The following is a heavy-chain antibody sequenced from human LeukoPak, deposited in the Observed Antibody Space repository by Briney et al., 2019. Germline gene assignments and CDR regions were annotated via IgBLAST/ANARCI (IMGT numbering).Heavy chain of an antibody. CDR2: IYPGDSDT. CDR1: GYSFTDSW. V-gene: IGHV5-51*01. D-gene: IGHD5-18*01. CDR3: ARQGSGYSPTYYYYMDV. J-gene: IGHJ6*03. Sequence: PGESLKISCKGSGYSFTDSWIGWVRQMSGKGLEWMGFIYPGDSDTRYSPSFQGQVTISADNSITTAYLHWSSLEASDTAIYYCARQGSGYSPTYYYYMDVWGKGTTVTISS.